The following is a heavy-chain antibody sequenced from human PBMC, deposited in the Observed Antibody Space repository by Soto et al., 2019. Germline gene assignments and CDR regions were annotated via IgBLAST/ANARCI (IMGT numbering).Heavy chain of an antibody. Sequence: ASVKVSCKASGYTFTCYGISWVRQAPGQGLEWMGWISAYNGNTNYAQKLQGRVTMTTDTSTSTAYMELRSLRSDDTAVYYCARVSGAVAANWFDPWGQGTLVTVSS. CDR2: ISAYNGNT. D-gene: IGHD6-19*01. J-gene: IGHJ5*02. CDR3: ARVSGAVAANWFDP. CDR1: GYTFTCYG. V-gene: IGHV1-18*04.